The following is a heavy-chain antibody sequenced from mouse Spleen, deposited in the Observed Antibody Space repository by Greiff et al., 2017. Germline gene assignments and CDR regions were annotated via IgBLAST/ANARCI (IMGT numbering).Heavy chain of an antibody. Sequence: QVQLQQPGAELVKPGASVKLSCKASGYTFTSYWMHWVKQRPGQGLEWIGMIHPNSGSTNYNEKFKSKATLTVDKSSSTAYMQLSSLTSEDSAVYYCARAGENYYGSEAYWGQGTLVTVSA. CDR2: IHPNSGST. J-gene: IGHJ3*01. V-gene: IGHV1-64*01. CDR3: ARAGENYYGSEAY. D-gene: IGHD1-1*01. CDR1: GYTFTSYW.